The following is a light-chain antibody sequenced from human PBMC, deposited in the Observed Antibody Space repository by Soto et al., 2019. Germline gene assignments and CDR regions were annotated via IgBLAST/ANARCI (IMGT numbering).Light chain of an antibody. J-gene: IGKJ3*01. CDR3: QQYNGGFIT. CDR2: DAS. CDR1: QSISYW. V-gene: IGKV1-5*01. Sequence: DVQMTQSPSTLSASVGDRVTITCRASQSISYWLAWYQQKPGKAPKLLIYDASSLESGVPSRFSGSGSGTEFTLTISSLQPEDFATYYCQQYNGGFITFGPGTKVDIK.